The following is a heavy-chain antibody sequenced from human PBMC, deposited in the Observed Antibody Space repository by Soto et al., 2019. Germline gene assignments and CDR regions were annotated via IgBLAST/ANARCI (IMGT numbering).Heavy chain of an antibody. V-gene: IGHV3-9*01. CDR1: GFTFDDYA. CDR3: AKDSVAAALDY. Sequence: EVQLVESGGGLVQPGRSLRLSCAASGFTFDDYAMHWVRQAPGKGLEWVSGISWNSGSIGYADSVKGRFTISRDNAKNSLYLQMISLRAEDTALYYCAKDSVAAALDYWGQGTLVTVSS. D-gene: IGHD6-13*01. CDR2: ISWNSGSI. J-gene: IGHJ4*02.